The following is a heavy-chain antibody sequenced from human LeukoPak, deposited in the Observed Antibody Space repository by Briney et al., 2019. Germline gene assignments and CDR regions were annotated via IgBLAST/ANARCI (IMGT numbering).Heavy chain of an antibody. J-gene: IGHJ5*02. CDR1: GGSISSSSYY. D-gene: IGHD3-22*01. CDR3: ARPRIAMIVGGFDP. Sequence: PSETLSLTCTVSGGSISSSSYYWGWIRQPPGKGLEWIGSIHYSGSTNCNPSLKSPVTISVDTSKNQFSLKLSSVTAADTAVYCCARPRIAMIVGGFDPWGQGTLVTVSS. V-gene: IGHV4-39*07. CDR2: IHYSGST.